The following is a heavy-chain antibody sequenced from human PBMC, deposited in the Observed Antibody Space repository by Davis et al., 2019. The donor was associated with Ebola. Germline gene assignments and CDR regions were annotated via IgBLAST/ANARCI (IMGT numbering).Heavy chain of an antibody. D-gene: IGHD7-27*01. J-gene: IGHJ2*01. CDR1: GASISDSNYF. Sequence: SETLSLTCTVSGASISDSNYFWAWIRQPPGKGLEWIGSVFYSGSTYYTPSLKSRVTLSVDTSKNQFSLKLSSVTAADTAVYYCARHEAPLGWYFDLWGRGTLVTVSS. CDR3: ARHEAPLGWYFDL. V-gene: IGHV4-39*01. CDR2: VFYSGST.